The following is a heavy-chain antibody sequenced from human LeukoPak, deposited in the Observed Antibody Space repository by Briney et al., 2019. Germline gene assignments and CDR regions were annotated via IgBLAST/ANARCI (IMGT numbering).Heavy chain of an antibody. CDR1: GGSIGTDH. Sequence: SETLSLTCTISGGSIGTDHWSWIRQPPGKGPDWIGYAYYNGNTNYNPSLNSRVTITVDTSNNQFSLRLTSVTTADTAVYYCARGHPPNLDVWGQGTTVTVSS. CDR3: ARGHPPNLDV. J-gene: IGHJ6*02. CDR2: AYYNGNT. V-gene: IGHV4-59*01.